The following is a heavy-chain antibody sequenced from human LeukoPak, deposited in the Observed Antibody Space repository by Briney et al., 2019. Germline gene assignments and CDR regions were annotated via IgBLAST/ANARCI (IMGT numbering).Heavy chain of an antibody. CDR2: ISSSSSYI. D-gene: IGHD3-3*01. CDR1: GFTFSSYS. CDR3: ARDLRDFWSGYYLLVGTFDY. V-gene: IGHV3-21*01. Sequence: GGSLRLSCAASGFTFSSYSMNWVRQAPGKGLEWVSSISSSSSYIYYADSVKGRFTISRDNAKNSLYLQMNSLRAEDTAVYYCARDLRDFWSGYYLLVGTFDYWGQGTLVTVSS. J-gene: IGHJ4*02.